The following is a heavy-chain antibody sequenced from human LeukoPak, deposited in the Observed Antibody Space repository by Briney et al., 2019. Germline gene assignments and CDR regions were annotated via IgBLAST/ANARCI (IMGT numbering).Heavy chain of an antibody. V-gene: IGHV1-2*02. CDR1: GYTFTGYY. J-gene: IGHJ4*02. CDR3: ARDDGDYDLLLRY. CDR2: INPNSGGT. D-gene: IGHD4-17*01. Sequence: ASVKVSCKASGYTFTGYYMHWVRQAPGQGLEWMGWINPNSGGTNYAQKFQGRVTMTRDTSISTAYMELRSLRSDDTAVYYCARDDGDYDLLLRYWGQGTLVTVSS.